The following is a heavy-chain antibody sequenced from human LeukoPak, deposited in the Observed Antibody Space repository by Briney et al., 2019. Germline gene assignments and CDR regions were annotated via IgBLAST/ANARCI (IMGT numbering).Heavy chain of an antibody. D-gene: IGHD1-7*01. CDR3: ARVGYNWNLWFDF. CDR1: GYSISSAYY. CDR2: IDNSGST. J-gene: IGHJ3*01. V-gene: IGHV4-38-2*02. Sequence: SETLSLTCSVSGYSISSAYYWGWIRQPPGKGLEWIGSIDNSGSTYYNPSLKSRVTISVDTSKNQFSLKVNSVTAADTAVYYCARVGYNWNLWFDFWGQGTTVTVSS.